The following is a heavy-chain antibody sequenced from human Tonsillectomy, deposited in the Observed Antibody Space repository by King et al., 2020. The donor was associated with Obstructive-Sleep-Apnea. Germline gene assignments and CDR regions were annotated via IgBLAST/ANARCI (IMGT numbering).Heavy chain of an antibody. J-gene: IGHJ4*02. V-gene: IGHV4-39*07. CDR1: GGSISSSSY. D-gene: IGHD5-18*01. CDR3: ARSDRDIAMGLFDY. CDR2: IYYSGRT. Sequence: MQLQESGPGLVKPSETLSLTCTVSGGSISSSSYWGWIRQPPGKGLEWIGHIYYSGRTYYNPSLKSRVTISMDTSKTQFALELNFVTAADTAVYYCARSDRDIAMGLFDYWGQGTLVTVSS.